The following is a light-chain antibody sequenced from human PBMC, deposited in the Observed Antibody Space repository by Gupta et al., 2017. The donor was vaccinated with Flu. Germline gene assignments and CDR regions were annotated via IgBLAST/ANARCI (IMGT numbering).Light chain of an antibody. Sequence: SYVLIQPPSMSVAPGQTARIPCGGNDIGLKDVHWYQQKPGQAPVLVMYDDRDRPSGISERLSGSSSGNEATLTVSRVEVGDEADYFCQVWDRSSDQYAFGPGTKVTVV. CDR1: DIGLKD. V-gene: IGLV3-21*02. CDR3: QVWDRSSDQYA. J-gene: IGLJ1*01. CDR2: DDR.